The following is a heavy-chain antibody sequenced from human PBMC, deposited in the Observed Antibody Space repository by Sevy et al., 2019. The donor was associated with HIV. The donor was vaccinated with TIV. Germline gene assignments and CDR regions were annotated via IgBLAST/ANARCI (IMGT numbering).Heavy chain of an antibody. Sequence: GESLKISCTASGFTFSNHAMHWVRQGPGKGPEGVAFIRNDGSHEYYADSVKGRFTISRDNSKNTLYLQMNSLRPEDTAVYYCARDRKVLLVVYAIPFDAFDIWGQGTMVTVSS. J-gene: IGHJ3*02. V-gene: IGHV3-30*02. D-gene: IGHD2-8*02. CDR3: ARDRKVLLVVYAIPFDAFDI. CDR1: GFTFSNHA. CDR2: IRNDGSHE.